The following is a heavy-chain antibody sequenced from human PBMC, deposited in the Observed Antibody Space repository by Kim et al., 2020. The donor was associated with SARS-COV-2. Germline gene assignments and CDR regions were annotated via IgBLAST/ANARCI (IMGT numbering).Heavy chain of an antibody. D-gene: IGHD4-4*01. CDR3: AKDQGQSYFDY. Sequence: TNYADSGKGRFTLSRDNSKNTLYLQMNSLRAEDTAVYYCAKDQGQSYFDYWGQGTLVTVSS. CDR2: T. J-gene: IGHJ4*02. V-gene: IGHV3-23*03.